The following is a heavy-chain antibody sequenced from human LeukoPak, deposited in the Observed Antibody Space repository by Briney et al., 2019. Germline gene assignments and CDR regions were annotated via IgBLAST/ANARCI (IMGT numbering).Heavy chain of an antibody. D-gene: IGHD3-10*01. CDR2: IYYRGST. CDR3: GRLGDPLLWFGENRFDP. Sequence: PSKTLSLTCTVSGGSISIGDYYWGWIRQPPGKGLEWIGSIYYRGSTLYNPSLDSRVTLSVDTSKNQFSLNLTSVTAGDTAVYYCGRLGDPLLWFGENRFDPWGQGTLVTVSS. V-gene: IGHV4-39*01. CDR1: GGSISIGDYY. J-gene: IGHJ5*02.